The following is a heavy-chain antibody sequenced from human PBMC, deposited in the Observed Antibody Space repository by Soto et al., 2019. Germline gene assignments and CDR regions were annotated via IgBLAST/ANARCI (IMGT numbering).Heavy chain of an antibody. D-gene: IGHD6-13*01. CDR3: ARASSSWTYYYGMDV. CDR2: IYHSGST. CDR1: GGSISSSNW. J-gene: IGHJ6*02. Sequence: QVQLQESAPGLVKPSGTLSLTCAVSGGSISSSNWWSWVRQPPGKGLEWIGEIYHSGSTNYNPSLKSRVTISVDQSKNQFSLKLSSVTAADTAVYYCARASSSWTYYYGMDVWGQGTTVTVSS. V-gene: IGHV4-4*02.